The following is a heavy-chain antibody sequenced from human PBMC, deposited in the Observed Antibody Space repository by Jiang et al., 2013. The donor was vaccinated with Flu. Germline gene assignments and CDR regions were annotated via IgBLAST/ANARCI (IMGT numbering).Heavy chain of an antibody. V-gene: IGHV1-2*02. Sequence: SGAEVKKPGASVKVSCKASGYTFTGYYMHWVRQAPGQGLEWMGWINPNSGGTNYAQKFQGRVTMTRDTSISTAYMELSRLRSDDTAVYYCARDSGRYCSGGSCYSSVQADVWGQGTTVTVSS. CDR3: ARDSGRYCSGGSCYSSVQADV. D-gene: IGHD2-15*01. J-gene: IGHJ6*02. CDR2: INPNSGGT. CDR1: GYTFTGYY.